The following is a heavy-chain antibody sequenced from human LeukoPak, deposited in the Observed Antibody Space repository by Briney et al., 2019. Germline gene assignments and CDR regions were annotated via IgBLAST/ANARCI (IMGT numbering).Heavy chain of an antibody. CDR1: GFTFSSYA. Sequence: GGSLRLSCAASGFTFSSYAMSWVRQAPGKGLEWVSAISGSGGSTYYADSVKGRFTISRDNSKNTLYLQVNSLRAEDTAVYYCAKDILTGTHYYYYGMDVWGQGTTVTVSS. CDR3: AKDILTGTHYYYYGMDV. V-gene: IGHV3-23*01. J-gene: IGHJ6*02. CDR2: ISGSGGST. D-gene: IGHD3-9*01.